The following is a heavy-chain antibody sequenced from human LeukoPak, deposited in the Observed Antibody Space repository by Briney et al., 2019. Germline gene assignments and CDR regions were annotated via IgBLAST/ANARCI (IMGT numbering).Heavy chain of an antibody. V-gene: IGHV3-23*01. J-gene: IGHJ4*02. CDR3: ARVSTVTTGFNY. CDR1: GFPFSSYA. CDR2: ISGSGANT. D-gene: IGHD4-17*01. Sequence: GGSLRLSCAASGFPFSSYAMSWVRQAPGKGLEWVSVISGSGANTYYADSVKGRFTISRDSSKNTLSLQMSSLRAEDTAVYYCARVSTVTTGFNYWGQGTLVTVSS.